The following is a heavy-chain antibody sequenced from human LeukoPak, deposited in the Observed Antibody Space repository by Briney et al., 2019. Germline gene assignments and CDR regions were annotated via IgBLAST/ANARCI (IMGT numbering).Heavy chain of an antibody. CDR3: ARGIYCSTTSCYYQFDY. V-gene: IGHV4-59*01. CDR2: IYYSGST. J-gene: IGHJ4*02. D-gene: IGHD2-2*01. Sequence: SETLSLTCTVSGGSISSYYWSWIRQPPGKGLKWIGYIYYSGSTNYSPSLKSRVTISVDTSKNQFSLKLSSVTAADTAVYYCARGIYCSTTSCYYQFDYWGQGTLVTVSP. CDR1: GGSISSYY.